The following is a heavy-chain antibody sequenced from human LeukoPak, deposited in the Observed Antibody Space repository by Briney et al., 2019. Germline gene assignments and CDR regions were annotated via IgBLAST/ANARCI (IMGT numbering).Heavy chain of an antibody. J-gene: IGHJ3*02. V-gene: IGHV4-34*01. CDR3: AREPPMVRGVLGAFDI. Sequence: SETLSLTCAVYGGSFSGYYWSWIRQPPGKGLEWIGEINHSGSTNYNPSLKSRVTISVDTSKNQFSLKLSSVTAADTAVYYCAREPPMVRGVLGAFDIWGQGTMVTVSS. CDR1: GGSFSGYY. D-gene: IGHD3-10*01. CDR2: INHSGST.